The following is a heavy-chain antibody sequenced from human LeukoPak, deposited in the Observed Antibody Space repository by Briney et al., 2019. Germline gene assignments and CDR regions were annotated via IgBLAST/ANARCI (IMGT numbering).Heavy chain of an antibody. Sequence: GGSLRLSCAASGFTVSSNYMSWVRQAPGKGLEWVSVIYSGGSTYYADSVKGRFTISRDNSKNTLYLQMNSLRAEDTAVYYCAKDIWGYDILTGYYMDYWGQGTLVTVSS. V-gene: IGHV3-53*05. CDR2: IYSGGST. CDR1: GFTVSSNY. D-gene: IGHD3-9*01. CDR3: AKDIWGYDILTGYYMDY. J-gene: IGHJ4*02.